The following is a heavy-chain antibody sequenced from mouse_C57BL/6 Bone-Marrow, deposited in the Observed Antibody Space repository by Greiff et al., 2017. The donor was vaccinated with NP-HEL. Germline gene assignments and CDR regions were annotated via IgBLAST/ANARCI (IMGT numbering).Heavy chain of an antibody. CDR1: GYTFTSYG. J-gene: IGHJ3*01. CDR2: IYPRSGNT. Sequence: VQLQQSGAELARPGASVKLSCKASGYTFTSYGISWVKQRTGQGLEWIGEIYPRSGNTYYNEKFKGKATLTADKSSSTAYMVLRSLTSADSAVYFCAPGFSYWGQGTLVTVSA. CDR3: APGFSY. V-gene: IGHV1-81*01.